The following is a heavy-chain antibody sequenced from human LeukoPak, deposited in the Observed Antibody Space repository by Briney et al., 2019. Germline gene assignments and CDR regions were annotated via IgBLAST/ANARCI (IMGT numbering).Heavy chain of an antibody. Sequence: PSETLSLTCTVSGGSVTRGSYYWNWIRQPAGKGLEWIGRIYTSGSANYNPSLKSRVTISIDTSKNQFSLKLSFVTAADTAVYYCAANWNYFDYWGQGTLVTVSS. J-gene: IGHJ4*02. CDR1: GGSVTRGSYY. V-gene: IGHV4-61*02. CDR2: IYTSGSA. CDR3: AANWNYFDY. D-gene: IGHD1-1*01.